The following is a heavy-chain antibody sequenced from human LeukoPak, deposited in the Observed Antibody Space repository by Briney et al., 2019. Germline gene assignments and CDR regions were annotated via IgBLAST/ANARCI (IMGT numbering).Heavy chain of an antibody. Sequence: ASLKVSCKASGYTFTGYYIHWVRQAPGQGLEWMGWINPNSGGTNYAQKFQSRVSMTRDTSVTTTYMELSSLRSDDTAMYYCARARSSSWYFAFDFWGQGTMVTVSS. J-gene: IGHJ3*01. D-gene: IGHD6-13*01. CDR2: INPNSGGT. CDR1: GYTFTGYY. CDR3: ARARSSSWYFAFDF. V-gene: IGHV1-2*02.